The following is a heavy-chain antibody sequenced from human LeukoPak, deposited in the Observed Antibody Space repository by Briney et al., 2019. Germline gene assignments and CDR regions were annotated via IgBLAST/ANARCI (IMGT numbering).Heavy chain of an antibody. J-gene: IGHJ4*02. Sequence: GGSLRLSCATSGFTFSSYAMSSVRPVPGNGLEWVSAISGSGGSTYYADSVKGRFTISRDNSKNTLYLQMNSLRAEDTAVYYCAKDRGILTALDYWGQGTLVTVSS. CDR3: AKDRGILTALDY. V-gene: IGHV3-23*01. D-gene: IGHD3-9*01. CDR1: GFTFSSYA. CDR2: ISGSGGST.